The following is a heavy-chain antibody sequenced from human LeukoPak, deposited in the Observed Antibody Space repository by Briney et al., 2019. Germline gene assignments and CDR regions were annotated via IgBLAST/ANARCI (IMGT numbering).Heavy chain of an antibody. V-gene: IGHV3-30*04. CDR1: GFTFSSYA. D-gene: IGHD4-17*01. CDR2: ISYDGSNK. Sequence: PGGSLRLSCAASGFTFSSYAMHWVRQAPGKGLEWVAVISYDGSNKYYADSVKGRFTISRDNSKNTLYLQMNSLRAEDTAVYYCARDANGDYVLTVWGQGTLVTVSS. CDR3: ARDANGDYVLTV. J-gene: IGHJ4*02.